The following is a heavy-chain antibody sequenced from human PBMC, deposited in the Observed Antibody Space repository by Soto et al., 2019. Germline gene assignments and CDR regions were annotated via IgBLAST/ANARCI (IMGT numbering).Heavy chain of an antibody. CDR2: IYYSGST. J-gene: IGHJ4*02. V-gene: IGHV4-59*01. Sequence: LSETVSLTCTVSGGSISSCYWSWTRLPPGKGLEWIGYIYYSGSTNYNPSLKSRVTISLDTSKNQFSLKLSSVTAADTAVYYCARVPCGGDCYPDSWGQGTLVTVSS. D-gene: IGHD2-21*02. CDR3: ARVPCGGDCYPDS. CDR1: GGSISSCY.